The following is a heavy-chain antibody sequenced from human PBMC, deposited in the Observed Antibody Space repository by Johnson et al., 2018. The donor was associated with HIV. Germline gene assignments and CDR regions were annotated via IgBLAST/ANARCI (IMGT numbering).Heavy chain of an antibody. V-gene: IGHV3-30*04. CDR3: ASRVGELRSVDI. J-gene: IGHJ3*02. D-gene: IGHD1-26*01. Sequence: QVQLVESGGGVVQPAKSLRLSCAASGFTFSSHAMHWVRQAPGKGLEWVAFISYDGSKKHNADSVKGRFTISRDNAKNSLYLQMNSLRAEDTALYYCASRVGELRSVDIWGQGTVVTVSS. CDR1: GFTFSSHA. CDR2: ISYDGSKK.